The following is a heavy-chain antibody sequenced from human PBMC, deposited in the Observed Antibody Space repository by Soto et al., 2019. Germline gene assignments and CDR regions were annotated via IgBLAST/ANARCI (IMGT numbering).Heavy chain of an antibody. V-gene: IGHV1-69*13. Sequence: SVKVSCKASGGTFSSYAISWVRQAPGQGLEWMGGIIPIFGTANYAQKFQGRVTITADESTSTAYMELSSLRSEDTAVYYCARDGGDSSGSPSDYWGQGALVTVSS. D-gene: IGHD3-22*01. CDR3: ARDGGDSSGSPSDY. J-gene: IGHJ4*02. CDR1: GGTFSSYA. CDR2: IIPIFGTA.